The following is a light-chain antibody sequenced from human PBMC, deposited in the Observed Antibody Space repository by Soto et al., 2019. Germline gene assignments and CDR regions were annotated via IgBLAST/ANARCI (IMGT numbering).Light chain of an antibody. CDR2: GAS. CDR3: QQYTDWPWGT. J-gene: IGKJ4*01. Sequence: EIVMTHSPATLALSPWEAATLSRSASQSVHSNLAWFQQHPGQAPRLLIYGASSRATGIPVRFSGSGSGTEFTLTISSLQPEDFAVYYCQQYTDWPWGTFGGGTKV. V-gene: IGKV3-15*01. CDR1: QSVHSN.